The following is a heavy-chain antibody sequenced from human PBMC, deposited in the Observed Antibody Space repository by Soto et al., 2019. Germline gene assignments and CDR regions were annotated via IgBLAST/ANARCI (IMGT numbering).Heavy chain of an antibody. V-gene: IGHV1-69*01. CDR2: IIPIFGTA. J-gene: IGHJ6*02. Sequence: QVQLVQSGAEVKKPGSSVKVSCKASGGTFSSYAISWVRQAPGQGLEWMGGIIPIFGTANYAQKFQGRVTITADESTSTAYMELSSLRSEDTAVYYCARLSTIFGVVITDYYYYGMDVWGQGTTVTVSS. CDR1: GGTFSSYA. CDR3: ARLSTIFGVVITDYYYYGMDV. D-gene: IGHD3-3*01.